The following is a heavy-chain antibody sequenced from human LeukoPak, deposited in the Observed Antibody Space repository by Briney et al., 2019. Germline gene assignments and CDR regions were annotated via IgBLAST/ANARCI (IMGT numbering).Heavy chain of an antibody. CDR2: IYTSGST. D-gene: IGHD1-26*01. J-gene: IGHJ4*02. CDR1: GGSISSYY. CDR3: AREIWWEPGKEYFDY. Sequence: SETLSPTCTVSGGSISSYYWSWIRQPAGKGLEWIGRIYTSGSTNYNPSLESRVTMSVDTSKNQFSLKLSSVTAADTAVYYCAREIWWEPGKEYFDYWGQGTLVTVSS. V-gene: IGHV4-4*07.